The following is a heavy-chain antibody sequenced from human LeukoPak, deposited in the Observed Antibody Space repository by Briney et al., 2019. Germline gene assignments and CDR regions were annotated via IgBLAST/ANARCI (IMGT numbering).Heavy chain of an antibody. Sequence: PGGSLRLSCVASGFTLSNYWMSWVRQAPGKGLEWVANIKEDGSEKYYVDPVRGRFTISRDNAKNSLYLQMNSLRAEDTAVYYCARGGRPDYDFWSSWDEDALDIWGQGTMVTVSS. CDR2: IKEDGSEK. V-gene: IGHV3-7*01. CDR3: ARGGRPDYDFWSSWDEDALDI. CDR1: GFTLSNYW. D-gene: IGHD3-3*01. J-gene: IGHJ3*02.